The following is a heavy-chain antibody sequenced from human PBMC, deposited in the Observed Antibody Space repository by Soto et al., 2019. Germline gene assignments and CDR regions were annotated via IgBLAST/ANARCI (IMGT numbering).Heavy chain of an antibody. J-gene: IGHJ4*02. Sequence: GESLKISCKGSGCTFTNYWIGWVRQMPGKGLEWMGIIYPGDSDTRYSPSFQGQVTISADKSISTAYLQWSSVKASDTAMYYCARISANSGYFWGQGTLVTVSS. D-gene: IGHD3-22*01. V-gene: IGHV5-51*01. CDR2: IYPGDSDT. CDR3: ARISANSGYF. CDR1: GCTFTNYW.